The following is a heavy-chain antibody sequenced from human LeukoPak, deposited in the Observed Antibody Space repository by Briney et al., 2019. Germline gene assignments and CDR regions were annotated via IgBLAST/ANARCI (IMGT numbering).Heavy chain of an antibody. J-gene: IGHJ4*02. CDR1: GFTFSAHW. CDR3: AKDLELTWEYYFDY. CDR2: ISGSGGST. Sequence: GGSLRLSCAASGFTFSAHWMSWVRQAPGKGLEWVSAISGSGGSTYYADSVKGRFTISRDNSKNTLYLQMNSLRAEDTAVYYCAKDLELTWEYYFDYWGQGTLVTVSS. D-gene: IGHD4/OR15-4a*01. V-gene: IGHV3-23*01.